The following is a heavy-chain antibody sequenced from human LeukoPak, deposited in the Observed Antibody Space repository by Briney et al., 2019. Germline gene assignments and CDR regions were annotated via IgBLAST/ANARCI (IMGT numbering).Heavy chain of an antibody. J-gene: IGHJ3*02. CDR1: GFTFSSYE. CDR2: ISSSGSTI. V-gene: IGHV3-48*03. CDR3: ARDTPAVAFDI. Sequence: GGSLRLSCAASGFTFSSYEMNWVRQAPGKGLEWVSYISSSGSTIYYADSVKGRFTISRDNAKNSLYLQMNSLRAEDTAVYYCARDTPAVAFDIWGQGTMVTVSS.